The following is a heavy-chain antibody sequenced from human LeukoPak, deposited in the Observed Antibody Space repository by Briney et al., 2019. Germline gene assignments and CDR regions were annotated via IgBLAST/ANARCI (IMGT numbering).Heavy chain of an antibody. CDR2: IDWDDDK. CDR1: DFSLRTSAMC. Sequence: SGPAQTNPTRPRTLTYTLSDFSLRTSAMCVSWIRHSPGKALEWLALIDWDDDKNYSTSLKTMLTISKDTTKNQVVLRMINMDPVDTATYYCARRMATRAVFDIWGQGTMVTVSS. CDR3: ARRMATRAVFDI. V-gene: IGHV2-70*01. D-gene: IGHD5-24*01. J-gene: IGHJ3*02.